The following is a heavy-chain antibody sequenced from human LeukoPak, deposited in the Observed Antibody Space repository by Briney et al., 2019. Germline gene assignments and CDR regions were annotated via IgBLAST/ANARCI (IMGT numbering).Heavy chain of an antibody. CDR1: GYTFTGYY. CDR3: ARADGYNLGDF. D-gene: IGHD5-24*01. Sequence: ASVKVSCKASGYTFTGYYLHWVRQAPGQGLEYMGWINPNTGGTNYVQKFQGRDTMTRDTSISTGYMELSSLRSDDTALYYCARADGYNLGDFWGQGTQVTVSS. CDR2: INPNTGGT. J-gene: IGHJ4*02. V-gene: IGHV1-2*02.